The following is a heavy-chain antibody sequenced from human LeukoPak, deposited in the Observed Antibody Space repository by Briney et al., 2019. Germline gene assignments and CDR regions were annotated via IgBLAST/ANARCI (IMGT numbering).Heavy chain of an antibody. D-gene: IGHD3-22*01. V-gene: IGHV3-7*01. Sequence: GGSLRHSCAASGFTFSSYWMSWVRQAPGKGLEWVANIMQDGSEKYYVDSVKGRFTISRDNAKSSLYLQMNSLRAEDTAVYYCARYYYDSSGYPSLFDYWGQGTLVTVSS. CDR2: IMQDGSEK. CDR1: GFTFSSYW. CDR3: ARYYYDSSGYPSLFDY. J-gene: IGHJ4*02.